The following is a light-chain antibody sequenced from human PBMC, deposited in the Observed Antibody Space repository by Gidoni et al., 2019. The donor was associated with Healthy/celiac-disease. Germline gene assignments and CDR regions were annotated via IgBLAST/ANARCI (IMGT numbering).Light chain of an antibody. Sequence: EIVLTQSPASLSASPGERATIPCRASQSVSSYLAWYQQKPGQAPRLLIYDASNRATGIPARFSGSGSGTDFTLTISSLEPEDFAVYYCQQRSNWPLTFGGGTKVEIK. V-gene: IGKV3-11*01. CDR2: DAS. CDR1: QSVSSY. CDR3: QQRSNWPLT. J-gene: IGKJ4*01.